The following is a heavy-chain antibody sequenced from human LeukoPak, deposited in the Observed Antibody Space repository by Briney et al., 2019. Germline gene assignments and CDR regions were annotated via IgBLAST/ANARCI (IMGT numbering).Heavy chain of an antibody. Sequence: GGSLRLSCAASGFTFRSFAMHWVRQAPGKGLEWVAVISHDGSDKYYADSVMGRFTISRDNSKNTLHLQMNSLRAEDTAVYYCSQRGGLDYWGQGTLVTVSS. J-gene: IGHJ4*02. D-gene: IGHD3-16*01. CDR2: ISHDGSDK. CDR3: SQRGGLDY. CDR1: GFTFRSFA. V-gene: IGHV3-30*04.